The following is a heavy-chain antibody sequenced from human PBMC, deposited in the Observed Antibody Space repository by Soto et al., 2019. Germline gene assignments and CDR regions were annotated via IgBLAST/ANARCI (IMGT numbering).Heavy chain of an antibody. J-gene: IGHJ3*02. D-gene: IGHD3-22*01. CDR3: ARVQNSGYEETYDAFVI. V-gene: IGHV1-69*06. CDR1: GGTFSSYA. Sequence: QVQLVQSGAEVKKPGSSVKVSCKASGGTFSSYAISWVRQAPGQGLEWMGGIIPIFGTANYAQKFQGRVTITADKSTSTAYMELSSLRSEDTAVYYCARVQNSGYEETYDAFVIWGQGTMVTVSS. CDR2: IIPIFGTA.